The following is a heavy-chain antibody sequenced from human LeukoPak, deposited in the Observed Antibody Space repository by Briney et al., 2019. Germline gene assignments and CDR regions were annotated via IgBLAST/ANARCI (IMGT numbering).Heavy chain of an antibody. V-gene: IGHV4-61*02. CDR3: ARDGVGASDY. D-gene: IGHD1-26*01. Sequence: SETLSLTCTASGGSISSGSYYWSWIRQPAGKGLEWIGRIYTSGSTNYNPSLKSRVTISVDTSKNQFSLKLSSVTAADTAVYYCARDGVGASDYWGQGTLVTVSS. CDR1: GGSISSGSYY. CDR2: IYTSGST. J-gene: IGHJ4*02.